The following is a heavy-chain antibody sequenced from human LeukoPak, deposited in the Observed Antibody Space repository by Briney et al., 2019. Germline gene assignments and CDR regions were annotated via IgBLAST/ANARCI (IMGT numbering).Heavy chain of an antibody. Sequence: SETLSLTCTVSGASASGSAYYWGWLRQPPGKGLEWIGNIYYSGSTYYNESLESRVTISIDTSKNQFSLKLNSATAADTAMYYCAKSGGYGLIDYWGQGTLVTVSS. CDR1: GASASGSAYY. CDR2: IYYSGST. D-gene: IGHD1-26*01. CDR3: AKSGGYGLIDY. J-gene: IGHJ4*02. V-gene: IGHV4-39*01.